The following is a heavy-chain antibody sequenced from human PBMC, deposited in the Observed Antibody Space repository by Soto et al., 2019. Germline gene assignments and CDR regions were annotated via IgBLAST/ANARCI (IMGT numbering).Heavy chain of an antibody. V-gene: IGHV3-11*05. CDR2: ISSSSSYT. J-gene: IGHJ4*02. D-gene: IGHD1-1*01. Sequence: QVQLVESGGGLVKPGGSLRLSCAASGFTFSDYYMSWIRQTPGKGLECVSYISSSSSYTNYADSVKGRFTISRDNAKNSLYLQMDSLRAEDTAAYYCARNDVPWGNVNYWGQGTLVTVSS. CDR3: ARNDVPWGNVNY. CDR1: GFTFSDYY.